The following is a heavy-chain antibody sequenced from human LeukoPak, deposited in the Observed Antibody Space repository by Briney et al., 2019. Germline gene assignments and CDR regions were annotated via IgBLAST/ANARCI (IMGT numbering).Heavy chain of an antibody. Sequence: ASVKVSCKASGYTFTSYGISWVRQAPGQGLEWMGWISAYNGNTNYAQKLQGRVTMTTDTSTSTAYMELRSLRSDDTAVYYCARLGYSSGWGSHNWFDPWGQGTLVTVSS. CDR2: ISAYNGNT. J-gene: IGHJ5*02. D-gene: IGHD6-19*01. CDR1: GYTFTSYG. V-gene: IGHV1-18*04. CDR3: ARLGYSSGWGSHNWFDP.